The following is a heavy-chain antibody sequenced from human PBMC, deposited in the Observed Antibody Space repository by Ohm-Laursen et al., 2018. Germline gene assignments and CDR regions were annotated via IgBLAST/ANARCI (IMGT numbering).Heavy chain of an antibody. CDR1: GFTFSIYA. D-gene: IGHD1-7*01. V-gene: IGHV3-23*01. CDR3: AKDRLATGTTD. J-gene: IGHJ4*02. CDR2: ISSSGGST. Sequence: GSLRLSCTAPGFTFSIYAMSWVRQAPGKGLEWVSGISSSGGSTNYVASVRGRFTISRDNSKNTLYLQMNSLTAEDTAVYYCAKDRLATGTTDWGQGTLVTVSS.